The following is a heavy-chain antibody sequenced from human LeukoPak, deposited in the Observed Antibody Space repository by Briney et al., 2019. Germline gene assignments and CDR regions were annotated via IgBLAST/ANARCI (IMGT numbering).Heavy chain of an antibody. D-gene: IGHD2-15*01. CDR3: ARDSLWGKLPQDAFDI. V-gene: IGHV1-8*01. J-gene: IGHJ3*02. CDR1: GYTFTSYD. Sequence: ASVKVSCKASGYTFTSYDINWVRQATGQGLEWMGWMNPNSGNTGYAQKFQGRVTMTRNTSISTAYMELSSLRSEDTAVYYCARDSLWGKLPQDAFDIWGQGTMVTVSS. CDR2: MNPNSGNT.